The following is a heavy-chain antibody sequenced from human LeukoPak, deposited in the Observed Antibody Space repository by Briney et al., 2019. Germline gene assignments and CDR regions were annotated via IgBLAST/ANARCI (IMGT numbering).Heavy chain of an antibody. CDR1: GYTFTGYD. V-gene: IGHV1-8*01. CDR3: ARDDYPYGRDV. Sequence: GASVNVSCKASGYTFTGYDINWVRQASGRGLEWMGWMNPNSGNTGYAQRFQGRVTMTRDTSISTAYMELTSLRSEDTAVYYCARDDYPYGRDVWGQGTTVTVSS. J-gene: IGHJ6*02. D-gene: IGHD4-11*01. CDR2: MNPNSGNT.